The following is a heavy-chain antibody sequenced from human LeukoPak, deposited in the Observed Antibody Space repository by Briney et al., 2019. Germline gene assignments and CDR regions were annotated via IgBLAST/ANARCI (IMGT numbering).Heavy chain of an antibody. J-gene: IGHJ4*02. V-gene: IGHV4-34*01. CDR1: GGSFSGYY. CDR2: INHSGST. CDR3: ARGFATWDY. Sequence: SETLSLTCAVYGGSFSGYYWSWIRQPPGKGLEWIGEINHSGSTNYNPSLKSRVTISVDTSKNQFSLKLSSVTAADTAVYCCARGFATWDYWGQGTLVTVSS.